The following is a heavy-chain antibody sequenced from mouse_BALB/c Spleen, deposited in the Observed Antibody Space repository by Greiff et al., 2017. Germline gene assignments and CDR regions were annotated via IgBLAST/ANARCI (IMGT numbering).Heavy chain of an antibody. V-gene: IGHV1S137*01. CDR1: GYTFTDYA. D-gene: IGHD2-3*01. J-gene: IGHJ4*01. Sequence: VQLQQSGAELVRPGVSVKISCKGSGYTFTDYAMHWVKQSHAKSLEWIGVISTYYGDASYNQKFKGKATMTVDKSSSTAYMELARLTSEDSAIYYCARGYYPPMDYWGQGTSVTVSS. CDR2: ISTYYGDA. CDR3: ARGYYPPMDY.